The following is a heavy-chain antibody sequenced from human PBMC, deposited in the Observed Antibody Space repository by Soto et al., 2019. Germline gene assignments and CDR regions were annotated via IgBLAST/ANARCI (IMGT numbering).Heavy chain of an antibody. Sequence: QITLKESGPTLVKPTQTLTLTCSFSGFSLSTSGVGVGWIRQPPGKALEWLALIYWDDDKRYNPSLKSRLTITKDASKNQVVLTVTNMDPVDIATYYCAHRRLYNSDWAWGDFDYWGQGTLVTVSS. CDR1: GFSLSTSGVG. J-gene: IGHJ4*02. V-gene: IGHV2-5*02. D-gene: IGHD6-25*01. CDR2: IYWDDDK. CDR3: AHRRLYNSDWAWGDFDY.